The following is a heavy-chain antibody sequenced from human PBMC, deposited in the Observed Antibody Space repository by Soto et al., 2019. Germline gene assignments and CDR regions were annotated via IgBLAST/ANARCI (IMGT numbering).Heavy chain of an antibody. V-gene: IGHV3-74*01. CDR1: GCTLRSYG. CDR3: ARNLNGYGNWDY. CDR2: IDGSGSNT. J-gene: IGHJ4*02. D-gene: IGHD1-1*01. Sequence: PGGSMRLSCAAAGCTLRSYGMHWVRQDPGGGLVWVSRIDGSGSNTFYADSVKGRFTISRDNAKNTLYLQMNNLSPEDTAVYYCARNLNGYGNWDYWGQGNLVTVSS.